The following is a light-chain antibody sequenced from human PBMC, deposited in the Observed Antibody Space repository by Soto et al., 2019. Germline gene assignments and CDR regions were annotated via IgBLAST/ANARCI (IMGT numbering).Light chain of an antibody. J-gene: IGKJ4*01. CDR2: DAS. V-gene: IGKV1-33*01. CDR3: QQYENPLLT. CDR1: QDISNY. Sequence: DIQMTQSPSSLSASVGDRVTITCQASQDISNYLIWYQQKPGKAPKLLIYDASNLETGVPSRFSGSVSGTDFTFTISGLQPEDTATYYCQQYENPLLTFGEGTKVEIK.